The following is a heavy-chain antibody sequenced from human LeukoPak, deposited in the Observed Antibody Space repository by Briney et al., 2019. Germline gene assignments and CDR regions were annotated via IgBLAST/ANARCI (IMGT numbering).Heavy chain of an antibody. D-gene: IGHD2-15*01. CDR2: VYYTGRT. CDR3: ARLTEGW. Sequence: SETLSLTCIVSGGSIGSYYWSWVRQTPGKGLEWIGYVYYTGRTNYNPSLKGRVTIFVDTSKNQFSLKLSSVTAADTAVYYCARLTEGWWGQGALVTVSS. V-gene: IGHV4-59*08. J-gene: IGHJ4*02. CDR1: GGSIGSYY.